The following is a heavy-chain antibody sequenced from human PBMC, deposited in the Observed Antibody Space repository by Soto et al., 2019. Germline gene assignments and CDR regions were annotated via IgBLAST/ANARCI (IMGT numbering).Heavy chain of an antibody. CDR3: AHRGYGDYPRDNWFDP. CDR1: GFSLSTGGRG. D-gene: IGHD4-17*01. J-gene: IGHJ5*02. Sequence: QITLKESGPTLVKPTQALTLTCSFSGFSLSTGGRGVGWIRQPPGKALEWVALIYWNDDKRFSPSLRSRLTIPKDTSKNLVVLTMTNVDPVDTATYYCAHRGYGDYPRDNWFDPWGQGTLVTVSS. V-gene: IGHV2-5*01. CDR2: IYWNDDK.